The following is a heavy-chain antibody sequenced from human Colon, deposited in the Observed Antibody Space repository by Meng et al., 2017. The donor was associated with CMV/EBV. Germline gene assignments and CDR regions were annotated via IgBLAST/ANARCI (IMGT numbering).Heavy chain of an antibody. Sequence: SDILSLTFAVSGGSFSGYYWSWIRQPPGKGLECIGKINHSGSTNYNPSLKSRVTISVDTSKNQLSLKLSSVTAADTAVYYCARGLMGEYYDFGDYYYGMDVWGQGTTVTVSS. CDR1: GGSFSGYY. CDR2: INHSGST. CDR3: ARGLMGEYYDFGDYYYGMDV. V-gene: IGHV4-34*01. J-gene: IGHJ6*02. D-gene: IGHD3-3*01.